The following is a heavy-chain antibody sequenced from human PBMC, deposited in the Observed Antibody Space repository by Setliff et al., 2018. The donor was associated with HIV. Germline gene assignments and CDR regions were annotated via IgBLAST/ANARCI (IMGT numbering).Heavy chain of an antibody. CDR3: ARDRTQYYDSSGYTDY. V-gene: IGHV1-8*02. CDR2: MNPNSGNT. Sequence: ASVKVSCKASGYTFTSYDINWVRQATGQGLEWMGWMNPNSGNTGYAQKFQGRVTMTIDTSTSTAYMELRSLRSDDTAVYYCARDRTQYYDSSGYTDYWGQGTLVTVSS. CDR1: GYTFTSYD. D-gene: IGHD3-22*01. J-gene: IGHJ4*02.